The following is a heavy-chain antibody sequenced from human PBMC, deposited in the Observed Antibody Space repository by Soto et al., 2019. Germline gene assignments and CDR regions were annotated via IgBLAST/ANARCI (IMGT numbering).Heavy chain of an antibody. V-gene: IGHV3-15*07. J-gene: IGHJ4*01. CDR3: TTDSYSTIIIVRFDY. Sequence: AGSLRLSCAASGFTFSNAWINWVRQAPGKELEWFGRIKSKTDGGTTDYAEPVKGRFAISRDDSNNMVYLQMNSLKIEDTAVYYCTTDSYSTIIIVRFDYWGHGTLVTVSS. CDR1: GFTFSNAW. D-gene: IGHD3-22*01. CDR2: IKSKTDGGTT.